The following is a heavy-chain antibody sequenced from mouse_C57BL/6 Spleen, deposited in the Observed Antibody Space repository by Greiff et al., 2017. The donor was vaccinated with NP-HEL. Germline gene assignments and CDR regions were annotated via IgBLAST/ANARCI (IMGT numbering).Heavy chain of an antibody. CDR2: IWSGGST. V-gene: IGHV2-2*01. D-gene: IGHD1-2*01. CDR3: ARGRGGYYGLAY. J-gene: IGHJ3*01. Sequence: VKLVESGPGLVQPSQSLSITCTVSGFSLTSYGVHWVRQSPGKGLEWLGVIWSGGSTDYNAAFISRLSISKDNSKSQVFVKMNSLQADDTAIYYCARGRGGYYGLAYWGQGTLVTVSA. CDR1: GFSLTSYG.